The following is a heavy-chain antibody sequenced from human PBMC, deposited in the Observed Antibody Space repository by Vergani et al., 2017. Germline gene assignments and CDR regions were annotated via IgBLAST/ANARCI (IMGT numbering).Heavy chain of an antibody. CDR2: ISWNSGAV. J-gene: IGHJ3*01. D-gene: IGHD5-12*01. V-gene: IGHV3-9*01. CDR1: GITFWKFG. Sequence: DVDLVESGGGFVQPGGSRRLSCEASGITFWKFGMHWVRQGPGKGLEWVSGISWNSGAVDYADSVRGRFTISRDNAKNSLFLEMNSLRCEDTAVYFCTKGSVYYHDSAGHGYDPYTGFDLWGQGTLVTVSS. CDR3: TKGSVYYHDSAGHGYDPYTGFDL.